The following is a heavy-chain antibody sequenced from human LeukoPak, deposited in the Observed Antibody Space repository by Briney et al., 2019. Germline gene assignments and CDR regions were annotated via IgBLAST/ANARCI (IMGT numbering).Heavy chain of an antibody. CDR3: ARRGQAGYLY. D-gene: IGHD3-16*02. CDR1: GGSISSSNYY. CDR2: IDHSGNT. V-gene: IGHV4-39*06. Sequence: SETLSLTCTVSGGSISSSNYYWGWIRQPPGKGLEWIGEIDHSGNTNYNSSLKSRVILSVDTSKNQFPLNLSSVTAADTAVYYCARRGQAGYLYWGQGTLVTVSS. J-gene: IGHJ4*02.